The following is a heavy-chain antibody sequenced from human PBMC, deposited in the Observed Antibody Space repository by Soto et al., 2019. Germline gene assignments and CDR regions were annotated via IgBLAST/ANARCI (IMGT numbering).Heavy chain of an antibody. V-gene: IGHV3-64*01. Sequence: HPGGSLRLSCAASGFTFSSYAMHWVRQAPGKGLEYVSAISSNGGSTYYANSVKGRFTISRDNSKNTLYLQMGSLRAEDMAVYYCARISYGSGSYYSPANDYWGQGTLVTVSS. CDR1: GFTFSSYA. J-gene: IGHJ4*02. CDR3: ARISYGSGSYYSPANDY. D-gene: IGHD3-10*01. CDR2: ISSNGGST.